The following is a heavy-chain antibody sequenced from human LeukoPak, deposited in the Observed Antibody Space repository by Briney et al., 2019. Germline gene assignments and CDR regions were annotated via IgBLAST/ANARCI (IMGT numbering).Heavy chain of an antibody. CDR2: IIPIFGTA. Sequence: SVKVSCKASGGTFSSYAISWVRQAPGQGLEWMGGIIPIFGTANYAQKFQGRVTITADESTSTAYMGLSSLRSEDTAVYYCARDRLGATTDFDYWGQGTLVTVSS. CDR3: ARDRLGATTDFDY. D-gene: IGHD1-1*01. CDR1: GGTFSSYA. J-gene: IGHJ4*02. V-gene: IGHV1-69*01.